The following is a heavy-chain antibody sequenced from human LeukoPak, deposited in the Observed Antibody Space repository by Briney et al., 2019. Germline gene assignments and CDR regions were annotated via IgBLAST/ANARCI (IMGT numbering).Heavy chain of an antibody. CDR1: GFTFSSYS. J-gene: IGHJ5*02. CDR3: AREIAATDMENWFDP. V-gene: IGHV3-48*02. D-gene: IGHD5-18*01. CDR2: ISSSSSTI. Sequence: GGSLRLSCAASGFTFSSYSMNWVRQAPVKGLEWVSYISSSSSTIYYADSVKGRFTISRDNAKNSLYLQMNSLRDEDTAVYYCAREIAATDMENWFDPWGQGTLVTVSS.